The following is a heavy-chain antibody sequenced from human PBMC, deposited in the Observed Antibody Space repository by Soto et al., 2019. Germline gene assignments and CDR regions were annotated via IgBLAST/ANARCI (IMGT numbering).Heavy chain of an antibody. D-gene: IGHD6-19*01. Sequence: PGESLKISCNGSGYTFTIYWIAWVLQMPGKGLDWMWIIYPGDSDTRYSPSFQGQVSISADKSISTAYLQWSSLKASDTAMYYCARQDGSALYYFDYWGQGTLVTVSS. CDR2: IYPGDSDT. J-gene: IGHJ4*02. CDR1: GYTFTIYW. V-gene: IGHV5-51*01. CDR3: ARQDGSALYYFDY.